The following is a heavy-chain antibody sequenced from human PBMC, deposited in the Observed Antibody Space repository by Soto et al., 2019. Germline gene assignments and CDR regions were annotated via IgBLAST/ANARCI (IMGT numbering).Heavy chain of an antibody. CDR1: GGSISSSSYY. Sequence: PSETLSLTCTVSGGSISSSSYYWGWIRQPPGKGLEWIGSIYYSGSTYYNPSLKSRVTISVDTSKNQLSLKLSSVTAADTAVYYCASLSSSSRIDYWGQGTLVTVSS. D-gene: IGHD6-6*01. CDR2: IYYSGST. J-gene: IGHJ4*02. V-gene: IGHV4-39*01. CDR3: ASLSSSSRIDY.